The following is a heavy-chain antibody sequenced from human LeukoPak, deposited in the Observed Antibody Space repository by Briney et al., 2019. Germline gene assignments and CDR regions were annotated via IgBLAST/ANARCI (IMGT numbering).Heavy chain of an antibody. D-gene: IGHD2-15*01. CDR3: ARVGRYCSGGSCSWDDWFDP. Sequence: ASVKVSCKASGYTFTSYSISWVRQAPGQGLEWMGWISAYNGNTNYAQKLQGRVTMTTDTSTSTAYMELRSLRPDDTAVYYCARVGRYCSGGSCSWDDWFDPWGQGTLVTVSS. V-gene: IGHV1-18*01. CDR1: GYTFTSYS. CDR2: ISAYNGNT. J-gene: IGHJ5*02.